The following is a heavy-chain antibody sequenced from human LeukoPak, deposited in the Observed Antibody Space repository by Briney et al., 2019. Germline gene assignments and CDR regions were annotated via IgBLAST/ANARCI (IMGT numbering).Heavy chain of an antibody. V-gene: IGHV4-39*01. CDR3: ARRSDSGSDDGEDYFDY. CDR1: GGSIYSTTYY. D-gene: IGHD1-26*01. Sequence: SETLSLACTVSGGSIYSTTYYWGWIRQPPGKGLEWIGSMYYDGSTYYNPSLKSRVTISVHTSKNQFSLKLISVTAADTAVYFCARRSDSGSDDGEDYFDYWGQGTLVTVSS. J-gene: IGHJ4*02. CDR2: MYYDGST.